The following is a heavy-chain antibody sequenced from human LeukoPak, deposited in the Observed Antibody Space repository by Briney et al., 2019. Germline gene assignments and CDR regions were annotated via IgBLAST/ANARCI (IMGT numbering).Heavy chain of an antibody. Sequence: ASVKVSCKASGYTFTGYYMHWVRQAPGQGLEWMGWINPNSGGTNYAQKFQGRVTMTRDTSTSTVYMELSSLRSEDTAVYYCARAIGYNYMDVWGKGTTVTISS. CDR2: INPNSGGT. CDR1: GYTFTGYY. CDR3: ARAIGYNYMDV. V-gene: IGHV1-2*02. J-gene: IGHJ6*03. D-gene: IGHD2/OR15-2a*01.